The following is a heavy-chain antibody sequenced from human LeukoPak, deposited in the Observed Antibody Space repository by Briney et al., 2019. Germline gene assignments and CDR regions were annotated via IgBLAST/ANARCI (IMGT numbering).Heavy chain of an antibody. D-gene: IGHD6-19*01. CDR1: GGSISSSSYY. Sequence: SETLSLTXTVSGGSISSSSYYWGWIRQPPGKGLEWIGSIYYSGSTYYNPSLKSRVTISVDTSKNQFSLKLSSVTAADTAVYYCARSSIAVAGTEDYWGQGILVTVSS. V-gene: IGHV4-39*01. CDR2: IYYSGST. J-gene: IGHJ4*02. CDR3: ARSSIAVAGTEDY.